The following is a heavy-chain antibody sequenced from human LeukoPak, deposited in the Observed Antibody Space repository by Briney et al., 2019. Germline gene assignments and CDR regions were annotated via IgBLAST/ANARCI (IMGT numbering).Heavy chain of an antibody. CDR3: ARVGSGPRAVSGY. CDR2: IIPIFGTA. J-gene: IGHJ4*02. CDR1: GGTFSSYA. D-gene: IGHD6-19*01. V-gene: IGHV1-69*13. Sequence: ASVKVSCKASGGTFSSYAISWVRQAPGQGLEWMGGIIPIFGTANYAQKFQGRVTITADEPTSTAYMELSSLRSEDTAVYYCARVGSGPRAVSGYWGQGTLVTVSS.